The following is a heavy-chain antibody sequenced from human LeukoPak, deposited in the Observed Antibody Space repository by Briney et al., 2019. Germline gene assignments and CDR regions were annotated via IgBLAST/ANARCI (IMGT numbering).Heavy chain of an antibody. CDR3: ARRPIAVAGIDY. D-gene: IGHD6-19*01. CDR2: IYYSGST. J-gene: IGHJ4*02. Sequence: SETLSLTCTVSGGSINSSSYYWGWIRQPPGKGLEWIGSIYYSGSTYYNPSLKSRVTISVDTSKNQFSLKLSSVTAADTAVYYCARRPIAVAGIDYWGQGTLVTVSS. V-gene: IGHV4-39*01. CDR1: GGSINSSSYY.